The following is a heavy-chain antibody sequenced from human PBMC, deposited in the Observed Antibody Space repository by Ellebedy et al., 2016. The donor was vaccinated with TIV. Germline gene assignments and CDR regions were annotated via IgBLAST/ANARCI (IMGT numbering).Heavy chain of an antibody. J-gene: IGHJ6*02. D-gene: IGHD3-3*01. CDR3: ARADFWSGFDPPPPIFRMDV. CDR2: IYTSGST. CDR1: GGSISSYY. V-gene: IGHV4-4*07. Sequence: SETLSLXCTVSGGSISSYYWSWIRQPAGKGLEWIGRIYTSGSTNYNPSLKSRVTMSVDTSKNQFSLKLGSLTAADTAVYYCARADFWSGFDPPPPIFRMDVWGRGTTVTVSS.